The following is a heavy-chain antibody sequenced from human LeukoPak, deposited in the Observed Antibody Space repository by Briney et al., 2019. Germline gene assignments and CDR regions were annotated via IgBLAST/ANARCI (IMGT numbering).Heavy chain of an antibody. V-gene: IGHV4-31*03. Sequence: SETLSLTCTVSGGSISSGGYYWSWIRQHPGKGLEWIGYIYYSGSTYYNPSLKSRVTISVGTSKNQFSLKLSSVTAADTAVYYCARDRRHIVVAWGQGNLVTVSS. CDR1: GGSISSGGYY. CDR2: IYYSGST. CDR3: ARDRRHIVVA. D-gene: IGHD2-21*01. J-gene: IGHJ5*02.